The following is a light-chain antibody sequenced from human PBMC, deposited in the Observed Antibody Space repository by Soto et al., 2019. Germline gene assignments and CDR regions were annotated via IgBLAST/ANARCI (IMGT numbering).Light chain of an antibody. CDR1: QDISSF. CDR3: QQVKTYPRT. J-gene: IGKJ2*01. CDR2: AAS. Sequence: DIPLTQSPSFLSASVGDRVTITCRASQDISSFLAWYQQKEGKAPKLLIFAASTLQSGVPSRFSGSGSGTEFTLTISSLQPEDFATYYCQQVKTYPRTFGQGTKLEIK. V-gene: IGKV1-9*01.